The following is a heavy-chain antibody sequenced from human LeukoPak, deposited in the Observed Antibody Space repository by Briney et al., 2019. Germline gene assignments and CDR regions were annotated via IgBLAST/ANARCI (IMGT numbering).Heavy chain of an antibody. CDR2: IYYSGST. J-gene: IGHJ4*02. D-gene: IGHD3-22*01. CDR3: ASRAYYYDSSGYGPFDY. CDR1: GGSISSSGYY. V-gene: IGHV4-39*01. Sequence: SETLSLTCTVSGGSISSSGYYWGWIRQPPGKGLEWIGSIYYSGSTYYNPSLKSRVTISVDTSKNQFSLKLSSVTAAGTAVYYCASRAYYYDSSGYGPFDYWGQGTLVTVSS.